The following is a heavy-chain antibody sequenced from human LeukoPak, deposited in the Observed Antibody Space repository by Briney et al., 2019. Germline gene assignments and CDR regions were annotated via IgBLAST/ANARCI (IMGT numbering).Heavy chain of an antibody. D-gene: IGHD3-3*01. CDR2: IYYSGST. Sequence: SETLSLTCTVSGGSISSSSYYWGWIRQPPGKGLEWIGSIYYSGSTYYNPSLKSRVTISVDTSKNQFSLKLSSVTAADTAVYYCARESHYDFLLFDPWGQGTLVTVSS. V-gene: IGHV4-39*02. J-gene: IGHJ5*02. CDR1: GGSISSSSYY. CDR3: ARESHYDFLLFDP.